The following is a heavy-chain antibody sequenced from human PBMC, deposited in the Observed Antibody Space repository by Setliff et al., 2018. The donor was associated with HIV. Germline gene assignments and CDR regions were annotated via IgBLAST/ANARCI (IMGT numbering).Heavy chain of an antibody. V-gene: IGHV4-39*01. J-gene: IGHJ5*02. CDR2: MNSKGES. CDR1: GGSIRVDNYF. Sequence: PSETLSLTCTVSGGSIRVDNYFWGWIRQPPGKGLEWIGIMNSKGESFYNASFTNGVLISIDTSKNRFSPTMTSVTAADTAIYYCERHRQISDWFDPWGQGILVTSPQ. D-gene: IGHD3-10*01. CDR3: ERHRQISDWFDP.